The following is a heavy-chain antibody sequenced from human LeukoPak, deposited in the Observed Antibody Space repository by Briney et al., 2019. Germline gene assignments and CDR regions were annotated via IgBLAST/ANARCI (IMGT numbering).Heavy chain of an antibody. Sequence: SGGSLRLSCAASGFTFSGYVMSWVRQAPGKGLEWVSDISGSGGNTHYADSVEGRFTISRDNSKNTLFLQMNSLRAEDTALYYCAKSGPEDSGWYWYSYGLDVWGQGTTVTVSS. CDR2: ISGSGGNT. CDR3: AKSGPEDSGWYWYSYGLDV. D-gene: IGHD6-19*01. J-gene: IGHJ6*02. V-gene: IGHV3-23*01. CDR1: GFTFSGYV.